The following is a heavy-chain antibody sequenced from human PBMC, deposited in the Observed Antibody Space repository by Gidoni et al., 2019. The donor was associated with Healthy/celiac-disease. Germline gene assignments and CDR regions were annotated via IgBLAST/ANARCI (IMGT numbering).Heavy chain of an antibody. CDR1: GFTFSSYA. D-gene: IGHD5-18*01. CDR3: AKDPGLDTAMVNRDDAFDI. Sequence: EVQLLESGGGLVQPGGSLRLSCAASGFTFSSYAMSWVRQAPGKGLEWVSAISGSGGSTYYADSVKGRFTISRDNSKNTLYLQMNSLRAEDTAVYYCAKDPGLDTAMVNRDDAFDIWGQGTMVTVSS. CDR2: ISGSGGST. V-gene: IGHV3-23*01. J-gene: IGHJ3*02.